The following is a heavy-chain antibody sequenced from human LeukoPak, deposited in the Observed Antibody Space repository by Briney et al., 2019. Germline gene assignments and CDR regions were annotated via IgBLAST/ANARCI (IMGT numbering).Heavy chain of an antibody. V-gene: IGHV3-7*03. CDR3: ARAPDMVRGTYYFYYYGLDI. D-gene: IGHD3-10*01. CDR1: GFKLTSSW. J-gene: IGHJ6*04. Sequence: GGSLRLSCTASGFKLTSSWMSWVRQAPGKGLEWLANIKDDGTETYYVDSVKGRFTMSRDNAKNSLSLHMNSLRAEDTAVYYCARAPDMVRGTYYFYYYGLDIWGKGTTVTVSS. CDR2: IKDDGTET.